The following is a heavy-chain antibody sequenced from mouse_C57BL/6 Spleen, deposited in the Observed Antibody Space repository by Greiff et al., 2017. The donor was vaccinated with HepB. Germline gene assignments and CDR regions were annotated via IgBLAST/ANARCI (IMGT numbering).Heavy chain of an antibody. CDR1: GYTFTSYT. J-gene: IGHJ3*01. CDR3: AREDYGSSYPY. CDR2: INPSSGYT. V-gene: IGHV1-4*01. Sequence: QVHVKQSGAELARPGASVKMSCKASGYTFTSYTMHWVKQRPGQGLEWIGYINPSSGYTKYNQKFKDKATLTADKSSSTAYMQLSSLTSEDSAVYYCAREDYGSSYPYWGQGTLVTVSA. D-gene: IGHD1-1*01.